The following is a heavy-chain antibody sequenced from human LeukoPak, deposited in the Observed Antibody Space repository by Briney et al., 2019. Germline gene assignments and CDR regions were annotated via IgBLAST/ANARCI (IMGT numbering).Heavy chain of an antibody. V-gene: IGHV4-59*08. CDR3: ARHSGRFGSGV. CDR1: GGSISTYY. CDR2: IYYSGST. Sequence: SETLSLTCAVSGGSISTYYWSWIRQPPGKGLEWIGYIYYSGSTNYNPSLKSRVTISVDTSKNQFSLKLSSVTAADTAVYYCARHSGRFGSGVWGQGTLVTVSS. J-gene: IGHJ4*02. D-gene: IGHD3-10*01.